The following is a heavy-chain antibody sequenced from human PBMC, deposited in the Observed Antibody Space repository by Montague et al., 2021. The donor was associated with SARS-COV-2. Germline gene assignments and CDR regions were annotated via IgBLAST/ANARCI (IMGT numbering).Heavy chain of an antibody. V-gene: IGHV4-39*01. J-gene: IGHJ4*02. CDR2: VYYTGKT. Sequence: SETLSLTCNVTGATTNTGTHYWGWIRQPPGKVLEWIGSVYYTGKTYHNPSLKSRVTVSVDTSNNYFSLILTSVTAADTAVYYCARLRQGEDHFDYWGRGTLVTVSS. CDR1: GATTNTGTHY. CDR3: ARLRQGEDHFDY. D-gene: IGHD3-16*01.